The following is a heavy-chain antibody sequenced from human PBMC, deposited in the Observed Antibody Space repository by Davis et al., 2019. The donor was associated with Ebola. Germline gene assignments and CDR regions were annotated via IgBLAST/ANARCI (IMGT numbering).Heavy chain of an antibody. J-gene: IGHJ4*02. CDR1: GFTFSSYG. V-gene: IGHV3-74*01. Sequence: HTGGSLRLSCAASGFTFSSYGMHWVRQVPGKGLMWVSRISRDGSGTNYADSVKGRFTISRDNARKTLYLQMNSLRAEDTAVYYCAREGVGDYYFDYWGQGTLVTVSS. CDR3: AREGVGDYYFDY. D-gene: IGHD4-17*01. CDR2: ISRDGSGT.